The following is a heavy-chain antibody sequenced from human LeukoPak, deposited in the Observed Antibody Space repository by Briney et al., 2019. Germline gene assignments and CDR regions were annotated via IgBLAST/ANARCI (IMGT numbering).Heavy chain of an antibody. D-gene: IGHD6-19*01. CDR1: GFTFSNAR. CDR2: IKSKTDGGTT. J-gene: IGHJ4*02. V-gene: IGHV3-15*07. CDR3: TTVQSSGWYKGY. Sequence: TGGSLRLSCVASGFTFSNARMNWVRQAPGKGLEWVGRIKSKTDGGTTDYAAPVKGRFTISRDDSKDMLYLQMNSLKTEDTAVYFCTTVQSSGWYKGYWGQGTLVTVSS.